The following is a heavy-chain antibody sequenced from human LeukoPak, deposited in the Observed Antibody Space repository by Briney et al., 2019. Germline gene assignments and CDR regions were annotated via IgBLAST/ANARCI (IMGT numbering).Heavy chain of an antibody. CDR2: ISAYNGNT. CDR1: GGTFSSYA. V-gene: IGHV1-18*01. CDR3: ARVCTMVRGVIIEREIDAFDI. J-gene: IGHJ3*02. D-gene: IGHD3-10*01. Sequence: GASVKVSCKASGGTFSSYAISWVRQAPGQELEWMGWISAYNGNTNYAQKLQGRVTMTTDTSTSTAYMELRSLRSDDTAVYYCARVCTMVRGVIIEREIDAFDIWGQGTMVTVSS.